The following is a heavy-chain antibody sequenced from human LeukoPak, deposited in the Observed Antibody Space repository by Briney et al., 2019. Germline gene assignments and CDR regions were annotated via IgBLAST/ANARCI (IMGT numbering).Heavy chain of an antibody. Sequence: SETLSLTCTVSGGSISSYYWSWIRQPPGKGLEWIGYIYYSGSTNYNPSLKSRVTISVDTSKNQFSLKLSSVTAADTAVYYCAKGASGWQRFPDYWGQGTLVTVSS. CDR2: IYYSGST. D-gene: IGHD6-19*01. CDR3: AKGASGWQRFPDY. V-gene: IGHV4-59*01. J-gene: IGHJ4*02. CDR1: GGSISSYY.